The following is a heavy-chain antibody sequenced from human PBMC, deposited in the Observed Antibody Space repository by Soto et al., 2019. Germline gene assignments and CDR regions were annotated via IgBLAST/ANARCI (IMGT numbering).Heavy chain of an antibody. J-gene: IGHJ5*02. CDR1: GFTFSSYA. CDR3: AQTSPSIHWFDP. V-gene: IGHV3-23*01. Sequence: EVQLLESGGGLVQPGGSLRLSCAASGFTFSSYAMSWVRQAPGKGLEWVSAISAGGGNTYYRDYVKGQFTISRDNSKNTLYLQMNRLRAEDTAVYFCAQTSPSIHWFDPWGQGTLVTVSS. CDR2: ISAGGGNT.